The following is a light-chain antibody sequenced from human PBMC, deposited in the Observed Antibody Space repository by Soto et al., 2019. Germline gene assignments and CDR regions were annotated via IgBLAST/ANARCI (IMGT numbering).Light chain of an antibody. V-gene: IGLV2-23*01. CDR1: SSDVGGSGL. CDR2: EGF. J-gene: IGLJ2*01. CDR3: CSYAGRSTWDVV. Sequence: QSALTQPASLSGSPGQSITISCTGTSSDVGGSGLVSWYQFHPGKAPKLLIFEGFKRPSGISNRFSRSKSGSTASLTISGLQAEDEADYDCCSYAGRSTWDVVFGGGTKLTVL.